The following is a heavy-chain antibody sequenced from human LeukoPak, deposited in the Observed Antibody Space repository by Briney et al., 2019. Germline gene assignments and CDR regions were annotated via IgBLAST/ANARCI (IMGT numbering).Heavy chain of an antibody. Sequence: ASVKVSCKASGYTFTGYYMHWVRQAPGQGLEWMGWINPNSGGTNYAQKFQGRVTMTRDTSTSTVYMELSSLRSEDTAVYYCARVPRIAAAGTVFDYWGQGTLVTVSS. J-gene: IGHJ4*02. CDR3: ARVPRIAAAGTVFDY. V-gene: IGHV1-2*02. D-gene: IGHD6-13*01. CDR1: GYTFTGYY. CDR2: INPNSGGT.